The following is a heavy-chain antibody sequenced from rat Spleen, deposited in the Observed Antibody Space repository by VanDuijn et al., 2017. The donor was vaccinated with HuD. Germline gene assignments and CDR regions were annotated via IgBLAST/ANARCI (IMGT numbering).Heavy chain of an antibody. D-gene: IGHD1-9*01. J-gene: IGHJ3*01. V-gene: IGHV5-34*01. CDR1: GFTFSDYG. CDR3: ATSYYGYKTFTY. CDR2: ISSSSGTI. Sequence: EVQLVESGGGLVQPGRSLQLSCVASGFTFSDYGMIWIRQAPGKGLEWITYISSSSGTIYYADTVRGRFTISRDNAKNTLYLQLSSLRSEDTALYYCATSYYGYKTFTYWGQGTLVTVSS.